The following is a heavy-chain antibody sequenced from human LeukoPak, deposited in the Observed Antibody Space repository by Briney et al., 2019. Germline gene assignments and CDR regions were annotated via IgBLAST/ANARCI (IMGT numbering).Heavy chain of an antibody. CDR3: ARDPIVSVGDWYFDL. J-gene: IGHJ2*01. Sequence: PSETLSLICTVSGGSISSHYWSWIRQPPGKGLEWIGYIYYSGSTNYTNYNPSLKSRVTISVDTSKNQFSLKLSSVTAADTAVYYCARDPIVSVGDWYFDLWGRGTLVTVSS. CDR1: GGSISSHY. CDR2: IYYSGSTNYT. V-gene: IGHV4-59*11. D-gene: IGHD3-16*02.